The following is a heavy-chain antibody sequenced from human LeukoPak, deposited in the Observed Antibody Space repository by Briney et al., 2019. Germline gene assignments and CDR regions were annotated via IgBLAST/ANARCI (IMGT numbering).Heavy chain of an antibody. CDR1: GFTVSSNY. J-gene: IGHJ4*02. CDR2: IYSGGST. D-gene: IGHD2-2*01. CDR3: AKGLGYCSSTSCSYYFDY. Sequence: GGSLRLSCAASGFTVSSNYMSWVRQAPGEGLEWVSVIYSGGSTYYADSVKGRFTISRDNSKNTLYLQMNSLRAEDTAVYYCAKGLGYCSSTSCSYYFDYWGQGTLVTVSS. V-gene: IGHV3-53*01.